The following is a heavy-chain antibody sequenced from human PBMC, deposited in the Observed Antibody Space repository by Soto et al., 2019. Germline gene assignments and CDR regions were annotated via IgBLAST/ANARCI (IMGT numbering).Heavy chain of an antibody. CDR3: ARVVMTTVPASYYYGMDV. CDR1: GGTFSSYG. V-gene: IGHV1-69*11. D-gene: IGHD4-4*01. J-gene: IGHJ6*02. CDR2: IIPFIGTS. Sequence: GASVKVPCKASGGTFSSYGLSWVRQAPGQGLEWMGMIIPFIGTSKYAQKFQGRVTISADESTSTGYMELTSLRSEDTALYYCARVVMTTVPASYYYGMDVWGQGTTVTVSS.